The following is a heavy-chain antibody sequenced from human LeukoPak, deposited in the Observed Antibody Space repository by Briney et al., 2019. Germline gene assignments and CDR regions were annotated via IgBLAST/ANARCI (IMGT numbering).Heavy chain of an antibody. CDR1: GFTFSTYG. V-gene: IGHV3-30*18. CDR2: ISYDGSNK. CDR3: AKDWGNWGYGYYFDH. Sequence: GGSLRLSCAASGFTFSTYGMHWVRQAPGKGLECVAVISYDGSNKYYADSVKGRFTISRDNSKNTLYLQMDSLRAEDTAVYYCAKDWGNWGYGYYFDHWGQGTLVTVSS. J-gene: IGHJ4*02. D-gene: IGHD7-27*01.